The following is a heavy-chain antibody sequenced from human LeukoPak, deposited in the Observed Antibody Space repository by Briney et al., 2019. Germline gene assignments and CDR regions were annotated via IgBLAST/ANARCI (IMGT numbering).Heavy chain of an antibody. Sequence: SETLSLTCTVSGVSISSTNSYWGWVRQPPGKGLEWIGSIYYSGSTYYNPSLRSRVAISVDTSKNHFSLKLNSVTAADTAVYFCARQIPGVMATRRWGFDYWGQGTLVTVSS. J-gene: IGHJ4*02. CDR2: IYYSGST. CDR3: ARQIPGVMATRRWGFDY. D-gene: IGHD3-16*01. V-gene: IGHV4-39*01. CDR1: GVSISSTNSY.